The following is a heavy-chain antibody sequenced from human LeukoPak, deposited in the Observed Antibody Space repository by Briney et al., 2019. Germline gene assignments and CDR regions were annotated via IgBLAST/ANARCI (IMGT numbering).Heavy chain of an antibody. V-gene: IGHV3-49*04. J-gene: IGHJ4*02. CDR3: SRVGHYYSSTWYFFH. Sequence: GGSLRLSCSASGFSFGDYPMSWVRQTPGKGLEWVAFIRSKAYGGTTEYAASVKGRFAISRDDSTGFAYLQMNSLKTEDTAVYYCSRVGHYYSSTWYFFHWGQGTLSPSPQ. CDR1: GFSFGDYP. CDR2: IRSKAYGGTT. D-gene: IGHD6-13*01.